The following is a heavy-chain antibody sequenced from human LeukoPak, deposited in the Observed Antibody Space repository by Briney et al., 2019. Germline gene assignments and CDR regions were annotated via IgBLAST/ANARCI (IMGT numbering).Heavy chain of an antibody. CDR1: GDSITSTSYY. D-gene: IGHD3-22*01. J-gene: IGHJ4*02. Sequence: SETLSLTCSVSGDSITSTSYYWGWIRQPPEKGLEWIGSVYYTGGTYYSPSLKSRVTISVDTSKNQFSLKLSSVTAADTAVYYCASFYPPLLRPRRKYYYDSSGYYYGFDYWGQGTLVTVSS. CDR2: VYYTGGT. V-gene: IGHV4-39*01. CDR3: ASFYPPLLRPRRKYYYDSSGYYYGFDY.